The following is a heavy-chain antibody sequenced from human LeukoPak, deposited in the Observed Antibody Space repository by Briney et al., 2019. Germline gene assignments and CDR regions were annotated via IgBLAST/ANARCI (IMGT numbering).Heavy chain of an antibody. V-gene: IGHV4-59*12. Sequence: SETLSLTCTVSGGSISSYYWSWIRQPPGKGLEWIGYIYYSGSTNYNPSLKSRVTISVDTSKNQFSLKLSSVTAADTAVYYCARDGDIVATIHWFDPWGQGTLVTVSS. CDR3: ARDGDIVATIHWFDP. CDR2: IYYSGST. CDR1: GGSISSYY. D-gene: IGHD5-12*01. J-gene: IGHJ5*02.